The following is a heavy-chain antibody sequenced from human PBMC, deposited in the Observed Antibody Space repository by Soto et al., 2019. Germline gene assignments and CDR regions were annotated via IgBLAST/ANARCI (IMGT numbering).Heavy chain of an antibody. Sequence: GASVKVSCKVSGYTLNEVAMHWVRQAPGKGLEWLGGFDPGEAETIYARHFQGRVTMTEDTSTDTVYMELSSLRSEDTALYFCTTYHGDYNFDHWGQGTLVTVSS. CDR3: TTYHGDYNFDH. D-gene: IGHD4-17*01. V-gene: IGHV1-24*01. CDR1: GYTLNEVA. CDR2: FDPGEAET. J-gene: IGHJ5*02.